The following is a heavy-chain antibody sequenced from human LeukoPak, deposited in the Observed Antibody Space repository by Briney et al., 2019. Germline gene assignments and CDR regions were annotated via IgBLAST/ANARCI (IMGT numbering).Heavy chain of an antibody. CDR2: INHSGST. CDR1: GGSFSGYY. D-gene: IGHD3-10*01. CDR3: ARAGEFGVIDY. V-gene: IGHV4-34*01. J-gene: IGHJ4*02. Sequence: PSETLSLTCAVYGGSFSGYYWSWIRQPPGKGLEWIGEINHSGSTNYNPSLKSRVTISVDTSKNQFSLKLSSVTAEDTAVYYCARAGEFGVIDYWGQGTLVTVSS.